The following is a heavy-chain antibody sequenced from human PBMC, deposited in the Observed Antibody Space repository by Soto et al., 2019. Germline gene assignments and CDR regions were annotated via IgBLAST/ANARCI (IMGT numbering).Heavy chain of an antibody. CDR1: GFPFSRSS. CDR2: ISTRSSYI. D-gene: IGHD7-27*01. Sequence: EVQFVESGGGLVKPGWPLRLSCAASGFPFSRSSMNCVRQAPGKGLEWVSSISTRSSYIYYADSVKGRFTISRDNAQNSLYLEMNSLRAEDTAIYYCARGLGTDEGLDVCCQGTTVTVSS. V-gene: IGHV3-21*01. J-gene: IGHJ6*02. CDR3: ARGLGTDEGLDV.